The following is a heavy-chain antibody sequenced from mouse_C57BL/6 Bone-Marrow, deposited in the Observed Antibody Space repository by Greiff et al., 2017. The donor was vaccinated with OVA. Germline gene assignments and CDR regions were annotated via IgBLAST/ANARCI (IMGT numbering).Heavy chain of an antibody. J-gene: IGHJ2*01. D-gene: IGHD1-1*01. V-gene: IGHV1-64*01. CDR1: GYTFTSYW. CDR3: ARGYYGSSSFDY. Sequence: VQLQQPGAELVKPGASVKLSCKASGYTFTSYWMHWVKQRPGQGLEWIGMIHPNSGSTNYNEKFKSKATLTVDKSSSTAYMQLSSLTSEDSAVYYCARGYYGSSSFDYWGQGTTLTVSS. CDR2: IHPNSGST.